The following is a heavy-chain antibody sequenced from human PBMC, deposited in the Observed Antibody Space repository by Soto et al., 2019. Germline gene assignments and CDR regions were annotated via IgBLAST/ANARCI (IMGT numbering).Heavy chain of an antibody. CDR1: CGSFSDYY. CDR2: INRSGNT. J-gene: IGHJ6*02. CDR3: ARGALYRDVGVAYGMDV. Sequence: SATLSLTCEVQCGSFSDYYWTWIRQPPGKGLEWIAEINRSGNTKYNPSLQSRVTISLDTAKMHFSLKLSSVVAADTAVYYCARGALYRDVGVAYGMDVWRQGTTVT. V-gene: IGHV4-34*01. D-gene: IGHD3-3*01.